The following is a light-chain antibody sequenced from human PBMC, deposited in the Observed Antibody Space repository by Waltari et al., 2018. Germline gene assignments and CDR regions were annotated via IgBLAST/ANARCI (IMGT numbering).Light chain of an antibody. CDR3: LQYNGEPRT. J-gene: IGKJ1*01. CDR2: KAS. Sequence: DIQMTQSPSTLSASVGDRVTITCRASQNINTWLAWHQQKPGKAPKLLIYKASTLESGVPSRFSGSGSETEYTLTISSLQPDDFATYYCLQYNGEPRTFGQGTKVEVK. CDR1: QNINTW. V-gene: IGKV1-5*03.